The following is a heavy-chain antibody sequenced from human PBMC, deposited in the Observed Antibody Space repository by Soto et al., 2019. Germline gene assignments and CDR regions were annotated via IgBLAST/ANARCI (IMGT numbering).Heavy chain of an antibody. V-gene: IGHV4-59*01. CDR2: IYYSGST. D-gene: IGHD3-16*01. J-gene: IGHJ4*02. CDR1: GGSISSYY. Sequence: QVQLQESGPGLVKPSETLSLTCTVSGGSISSYYWSWIRQPPGKGLEWIGYIYYSGSTNYNPSLXSXAXLXXDTSKNQFSLKLSSVTAADTAVYYCARVWGYYFDYWGQGTLVTVSS. CDR3: ARVWGYYFDY.